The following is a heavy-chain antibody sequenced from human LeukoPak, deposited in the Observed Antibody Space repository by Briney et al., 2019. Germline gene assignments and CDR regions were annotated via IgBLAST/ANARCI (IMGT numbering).Heavy chain of an antibody. CDR3: ARDGDDNGDYVLGWFDP. D-gene: IGHD4-17*01. J-gene: IGHJ5*02. V-gene: IGHV1-2*02. Sequence: ASVKVSCKASGYRFRDYYMHWVRQAPGQGLEWMGWINPNSGGTMYAQKFQGRVAMTRDTSINTAYMELSRLTSDDTAVYYCARDGDDNGDYVLGWFDPWGQGTLVTVSS. CDR1: GYRFRDYY. CDR2: INPNSGGT.